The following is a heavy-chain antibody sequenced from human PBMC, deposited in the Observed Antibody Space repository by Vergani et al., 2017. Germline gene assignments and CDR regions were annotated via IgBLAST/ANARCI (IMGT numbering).Heavy chain of an antibody. D-gene: IGHD3-22*01. J-gene: IGHJ5*02. CDR2: ISAYNGNT. CDR3: ARSRHYYDSSGYSDP. Sequence: QVQLVQSGAEVKKPGASVTVSCKASGYTFTSYGISWVRQAPGQGLEWMGWISAYNGNTNYAQKLQGRVTMTTDTSTSTAYMELRSLRSDDTAVYYCARSRHYYDSSGYSDPWGQGTLVTVSS. CDR1: GYTFTSYG. V-gene: IGHV1-18*01.